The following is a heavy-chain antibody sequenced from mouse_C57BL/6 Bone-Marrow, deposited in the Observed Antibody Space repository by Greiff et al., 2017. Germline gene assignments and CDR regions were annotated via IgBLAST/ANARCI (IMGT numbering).Heavy chain of an antibody. CDR2: FYPYNDDT. V-gene: IGHV1-47*01. D-gene: IGHD2-1*01. J-gene: IGHJ2*01. CDR3: ARGGNYGGYYFDY. CDR1: GYTFTTYP. Sequence: VKLLESGAELVKPGASVKMSCKASGYTFTTYPIEWMKQNHGKSLEWIGNFYPYNDDTKYNEKFKGKATLTVEKSSSTVYLGLSRLTSDDSAVYYCARGGNYGGYYFDYWGQGTTLTGSS.